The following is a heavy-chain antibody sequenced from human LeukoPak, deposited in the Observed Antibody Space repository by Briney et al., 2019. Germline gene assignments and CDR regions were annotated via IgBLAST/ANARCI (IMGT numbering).Heavy chain of an antibody. CDR1: GGSFNSRNYY. Sequence: TSETLSLTCTVSGGSFNSRNYYWGWIRQPPGKGLEWIGSLYFTGSTYYNPSLKSRVTISLETAKNQFSLKMISVTGADTAVYYCARSLQDIWSGYEAPRRPFDQWGRGTLVTVTS. CDR2: LYFTGST. J-gene: IGHJ4*02. D-gene: IGHD6-25*01. CDR3: ARSLQDIWSGYEAPRRPFDQ. V-gene: IGHV4-39*01.